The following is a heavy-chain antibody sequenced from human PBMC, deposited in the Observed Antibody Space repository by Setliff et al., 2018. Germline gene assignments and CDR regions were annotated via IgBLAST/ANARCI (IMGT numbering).Heavy chain of an antibody. Sequence: GGSLRLSCAASGFTFISYAMSWVRQAPGKGLEWVSSISGRGGSTYYVDSVKGRFTISRDNAKSSLYLQMNSLRAEDTAVYYCARVYGASVWGNYPVDYWGQGTLVTVSS. CDR2: ISGRGGST. D-gene: IGHD3-16*02. V-gene: IGHV3-23*01. J-gene: IGHJ4*02. CDR3: ARVYGASVWGNYPVDY. CDR1: GFTFISYA.